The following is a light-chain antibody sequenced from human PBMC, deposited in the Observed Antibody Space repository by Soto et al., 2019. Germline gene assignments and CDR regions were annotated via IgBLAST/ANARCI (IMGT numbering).Light chain of an antibody. CDR2: WAS. CDR3: QQYYSTPPT. Sequence: DIVMTQSPDSLAVSLGERATINCKSSQSVLYSSNNKHYLAWYQQKPGQPPKLIIYWASTRESGVPDRFSGSGSGTDFTLTISSLQAEDVAVYYCQQYYSTPPTFGQGTKLEIK. V-gene: IGKV4-1*01. J-gene: IGKJ2*01. CDR1: QSVLYSSNNKHY.